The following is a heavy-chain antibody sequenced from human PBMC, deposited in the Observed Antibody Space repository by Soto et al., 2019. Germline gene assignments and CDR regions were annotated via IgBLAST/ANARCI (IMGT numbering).Heavy chain of an antibody. CDR1: GFTFDDYG. J-gene: IGHJ6*03. Sequence: GGSLRLSCAASGFTFDDYGMSWVRQAPGKGLEWVSGINWNGGSTGYADSVKGRFTISRDNAKNSLYLQMNSLRAEDTALYHCARVSDSSSWRHYYYYYMDVWGKGTTVTVSS. CDR2: INWNGGST. V-gene: IGHV3-20*01. CDR3: ARVSDSSSWRHYYYYYMDV. D-gene: IGHD6-13*01.